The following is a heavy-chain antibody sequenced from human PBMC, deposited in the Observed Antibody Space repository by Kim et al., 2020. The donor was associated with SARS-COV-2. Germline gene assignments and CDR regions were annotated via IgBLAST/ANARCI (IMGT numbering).Heavy chain of an antibody. CDR1: GFAFSDYT. CDR2: IDRRGGNI. CDR3: ATYVKTLTAEDY. J-gene: IGHJ4*02. Sequence: GGSLRLSCVASGFAFSDYTMTWFRQAPGKGLQWVSGIDRRGGNIDYADSVRGRFTISRDNAKNVLFLQMNSLRVEDTALYFCATYVKTLTAEDYWGQGPLAAASS. V-gene: IGHV3-23*01. D-gene: IGHD2-21*02.